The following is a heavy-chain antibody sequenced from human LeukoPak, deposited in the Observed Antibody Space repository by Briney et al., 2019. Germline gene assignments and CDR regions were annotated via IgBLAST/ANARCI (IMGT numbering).Heavy chain of an antibody. CDR1: GFTFSSYG. Sequence: GGSLRLSCAASGFTFSSYGMHWVRQAPGKGLEWVSGISGSGGSTYYADSVKGRFTISRDNSKNTFHLQMNSLRAEDTAVYYCARRAGDYSHPYDYWGQGTLVTVSS. J-gene: IGHJ4*02. V-gene: IGHV3-23*01. D-gene: IGHD3-22*01. CDR3: ARRAGDYSHPYDY. CDR2: ISGSGGST.